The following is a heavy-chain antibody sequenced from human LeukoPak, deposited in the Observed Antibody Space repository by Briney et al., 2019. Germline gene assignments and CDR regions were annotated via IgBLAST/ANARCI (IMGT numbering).Heavy chain of an antibody. J-gene: IGHJ5*02. Sequence: GSVKVSCKSSGYTFTRHCLHWVRQAPGQGLEWVGLINPTGTSSWSAQKFQGRVTLTRDMSTSTDYMELSSLRSEDTAVYYCARAGTTVTTGGWFDPWGQGTLVTVSS. CDR1: GYTFTRHC. D-gene: IGHD4-17*01. CDR3: ARAGTTVTTGGWFDP. CDR2: INPTGTSS. V-gene: IGHV1-46*01.